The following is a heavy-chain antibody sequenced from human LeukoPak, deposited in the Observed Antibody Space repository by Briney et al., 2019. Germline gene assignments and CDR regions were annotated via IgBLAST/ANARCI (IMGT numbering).Heavy chain of an antibody. V-gene: IGHV3-64D*06. CDR1: GFIFSSYA. CDR2: ISFNGGNT. J-gene: IGHJ4*02. CDR3: VKDLSHTGIPLYNFEY. Sequence: GGSLRLSCSASGFIFSSYAMHWVRQAPGKGLEYVSGISFNGGNTYFADSVKGRFTISRDNSKNTLWLQMTSLRPEDTAVYYCVKDLSHTGIPLYNFEYWGQGTLVTVSS. D-gene: IGHD1-1*01.